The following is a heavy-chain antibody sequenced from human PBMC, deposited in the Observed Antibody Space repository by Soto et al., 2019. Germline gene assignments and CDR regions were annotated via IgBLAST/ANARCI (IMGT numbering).Heavy chain of an antibody. J-gene: IGHJ6*02. CDR3: AGGAMVTPYYYGLDV. V-gene: IGHV3-23*01. CDR2: TSGSGHYI. Sequence: EVRLLESGGGLVQPGGSLRLYCAGSEFTSSNYSMSWVRQAPGKGLEWVSTTSGSGHYIQYRDSVKGRFTISRDNSKNTLYLQMNSLRAEDTAVYYCAGGAMVTPYYYGLDVWGQGTTVTVSS. D-gene: IGHD5-18*01. CDR1: EFTSSNYS.